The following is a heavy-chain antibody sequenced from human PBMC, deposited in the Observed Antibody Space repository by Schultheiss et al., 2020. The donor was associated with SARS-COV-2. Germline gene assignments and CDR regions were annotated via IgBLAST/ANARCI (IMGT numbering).Heavy chain of an antibody. D-gene: IGHD2/OR15-2a*01. V-gene: IGHV4-61*05. Sequence: SETLSLTCTVSGGSISSGSYYWGWIRQPPGKGLEWIGYIYYSGSTNYNPSLKSRVTISVDTSKNQFSLKLSSVTAADTAVYYCARGPPMTANNWYFDLWGRGTLVTVSS. CDR1: GGSISSGSYY. J-gene: IGHJ2*01. CDR3: ARGPPMTANNWYFDL. CDR2: IYYSGST.